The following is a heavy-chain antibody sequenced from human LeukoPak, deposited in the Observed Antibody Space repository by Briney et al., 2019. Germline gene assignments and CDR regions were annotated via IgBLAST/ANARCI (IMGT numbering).Heavy chain of an antibody. D-gene: IGHD6-19*01. CDR3: ARDEPGIAVDVGVY. Sequence: GGSLRLSCAASGFNLSSYWMSWVRQAPGKGLEWVSYISSGGRIKYYADSVKGRFTISRDNAKNSLYLQMNSLRAEDTAVYYCARDEPGIAVDVGVYWGQGTLVTVSS. J-gene: IGHJ4*02. CDR1: GFNLSSYW. CDR2: ISSGGRIK. V-gene: IGHV3-48*03.